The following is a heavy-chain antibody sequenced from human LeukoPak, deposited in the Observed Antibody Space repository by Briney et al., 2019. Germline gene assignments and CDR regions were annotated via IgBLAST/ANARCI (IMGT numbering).Heavy chain of an antibody. CDR2: IYYSGST. J-gene: IGHJ5*02. CDR3: ARGGGGITIFGVVIMNWFDP. D-gene: IGHD3-3*01. CDR1: GGSISSGDYY. V-gene: IGHV4-30-4*08. Sequence: SQTLSLTCTVSGGSISSGDYYWSWIRQPPGKGLEWIGYIYYSGSTYYSPSLKSRVTISVDTSKNQFSLKLSSVTAADTAVYYCARGGGGITIFGVVIMNWFDPWGQGTLVTVSS.